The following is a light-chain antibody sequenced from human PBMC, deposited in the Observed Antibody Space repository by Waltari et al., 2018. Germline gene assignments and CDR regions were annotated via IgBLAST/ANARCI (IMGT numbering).Light chain of an antibody. V-gene: IGKV3-20*01. Sequence: EIVLTQSPGTLSLSPGERATLSCRASQSVSRALAWYQQNPGQAPRLLIYGASNRATGIPDRFSGSGSGTDFSLIISRLEPEDFALYYCQHYVSLPVTFGQGTKVEIK. CDR2: GAS. CDR3: QHYVSLPVT. CDR1: QSVSRA. J-gene: IGKJ1*01.